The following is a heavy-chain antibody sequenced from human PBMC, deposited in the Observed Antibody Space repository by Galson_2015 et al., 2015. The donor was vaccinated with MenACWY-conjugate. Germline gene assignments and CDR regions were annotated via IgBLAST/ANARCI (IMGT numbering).Heavy chain of an antibody. D-gene: IGHD5-18*01. V-gene: IGHV3-23*01. CDR1: GFTFTYYA. CDR3: AKDRWDTYMQYYFGS. J-gene: IGHJ4*02. Sequence: SLRLSCAASGFTFTYYAASWVRQAPGKGLEWVSVISGSGDWAQYADSVKGRFTISRDNSKNTLHLQINSLRAEDTAVYYCAKDRWDTYMQYYFGSWGQGTLVTVSS. CDR2: ISGSGDWA.